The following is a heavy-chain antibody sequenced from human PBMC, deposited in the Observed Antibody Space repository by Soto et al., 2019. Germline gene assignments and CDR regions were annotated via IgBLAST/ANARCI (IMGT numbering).Heavy chain of an antibody. J-gene: IGHJ5*02. Sequence: GGSLRLSCAASGFTFSIYWMYWFRQAPGKGLVCVSHINNDGSKTSYADSAKGRFTISRDNAKNTLYLQMTSLRAEDAAIYYCGRTFRDGLLGLDPWGQGTLVTVSS. CDR1: GFTFSIYW. V-gene: IGHV3-74*01. CDR2: INNDGSKT. D-gene: IGHD3-16*01. CDR3: GRTFRDGLLGLDP.